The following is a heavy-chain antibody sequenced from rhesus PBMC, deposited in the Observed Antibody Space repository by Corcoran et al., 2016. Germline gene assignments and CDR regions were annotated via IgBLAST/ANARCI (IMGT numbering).Heavy chain of an antibody. J-gene: IGHJ4*01. V-gene: IGHV4-165*02. D-gene: IGHD7-45*01. CDR3: ARTPWGFSRFDY. Sequence: QVQLQESGPGLVKPSETLSLTCAVSGGSFSGYYWGWIRQPPGKGLELIGFIRGGSGSTYYNPSLKSRVTVSPRTSKTQFSLKLSSVTAADTAVYYCARTPWGFSRFDYWGQGVLVTVSS. CDR1: GGSFSGYY. CDR2: IRGGSGST.